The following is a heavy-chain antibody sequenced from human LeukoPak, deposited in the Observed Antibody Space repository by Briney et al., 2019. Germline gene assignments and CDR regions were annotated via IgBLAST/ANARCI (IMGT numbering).Heavy chain of an antibody. CDR2: IYSGGST. V-gene: IGHV3-53*01. J-gene: IGHJ4*02. Sequence: PGGSLRLSCAASGFTVSSNYMSWARQAPGKGLEWVSVIYSGGSTDYADSVKGRFTISRGNSKNTVYLQMSSLRAEDTAVYYCARYVVRGALDYWGQGTLVTVSS. CDR3: ARYVVRGALDY. D-gene: IGHD3-10*01. CDR1: GFTVSSNY.